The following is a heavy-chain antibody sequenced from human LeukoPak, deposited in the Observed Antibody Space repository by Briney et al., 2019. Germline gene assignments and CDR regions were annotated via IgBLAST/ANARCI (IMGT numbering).Heavy chain of an antibody. CDR1: GYTFTSYD. CDR2: LNPNSGNT. CDR3: ARVFCGDYLGCWFDP. D-gene: IGHD4-17*01. V-gene: IGHV1-8*01. Sequence: GASVKVSCKASGYTFTSYDINWVRQATGQGLEWMGWLNPNSGNTGYAQKFQGRVTMTRNTSISTAYMELSSLRSEDTAMYYCARVFCGDYLGCWFDPWGQGTLVTVSS. J-gene: IGHJ5*02.